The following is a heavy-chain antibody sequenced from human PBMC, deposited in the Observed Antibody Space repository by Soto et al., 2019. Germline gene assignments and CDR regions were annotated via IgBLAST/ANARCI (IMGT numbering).Heavy chain of an antibody. CDR3: ARHPLAVAAPDWNYFYGMDV. D-gene: IGHD6-19*01. V-gene: IGHV1-18*04. J-gene: IGHJ6*02. CDR2: ISAYNGNT. Sequence: QVQLVQSGAEVKEPGASVKVSCKASGYTFTSYGISWVRQAPGQGLEWMGWISAYNGNTNYAQKLQGRVTMTTDTATSTAYMELRSLRSDDTDVYYCARHPLAVAAPDWNYFYGMDVWGQGTTVTVSS. CDR1: GYTFTSYG.